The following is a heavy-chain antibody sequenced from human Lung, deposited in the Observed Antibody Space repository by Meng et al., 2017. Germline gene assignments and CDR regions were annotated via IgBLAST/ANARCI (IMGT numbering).Heavy chain of an antibody. CDR1: GGSCSGSY. V-gene: IGHV4-34*01. Sequence: WGGGMLWAPANLFPPRRVVGGSCSGSYWSWIRQSPAKGLEWIGKINHGGSTNYNPSLASRVTISVDTPKNQFSLRLTSMSVADTAVYYCARERHSTIIRGVIDFWGQGALVTVSS. J-gene: IGHJ4*02. CDR2: INHGGST. D-gene: IGHD3-10*01. CDR3: ARERHSTIIRGVIDF.